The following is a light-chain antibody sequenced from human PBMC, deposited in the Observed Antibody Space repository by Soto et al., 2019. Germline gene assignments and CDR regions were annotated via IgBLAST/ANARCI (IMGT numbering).Light chain of an antibody. CDR1: QNVLYSSNNEHY. J-gene: IGKJ2*01. V-gene: IGKV4-1*01. CDR2: WAS. CDR3: QQYYSTPYT. Sequence: DIVMIQSPDSLAVSLGERATINCKSSQNVLYSSNNEHYLAWFQQKPGQPPKLLIYWASTRESGVPDRFSGSGSGTDFTLTISSLQAEDVAVYYCQQYYSTPYTFGQGTKLEIK.